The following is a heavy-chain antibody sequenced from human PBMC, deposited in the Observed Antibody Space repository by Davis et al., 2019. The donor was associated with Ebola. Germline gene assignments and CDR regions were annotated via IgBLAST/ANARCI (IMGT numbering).Heavy chain of an antibody. D-gene: IGHD2-8*01. CDR1: GYTFTGYY. V-gene: IGHV1-2*02. Sequence: ASVKVSCKASGYTFTGYYMHWVRQAPGQGLEWMGWINPNSGGTNYAQKFQGRVTMTRDTSTSTVYMELSSLRSEDTAVYYCARDRGVYIPLWYFDLWGRGTLVTVSS. CDR2: INPNSGGT. CDR3: ARDRGVYIPLWYFDL. J-gene: IGHJ2*01.